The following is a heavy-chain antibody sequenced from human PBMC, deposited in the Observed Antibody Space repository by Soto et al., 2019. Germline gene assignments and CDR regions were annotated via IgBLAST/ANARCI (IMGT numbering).Heavy chain of an antibody. V-gene: IGHV4-31*03. CDR1: GGSISSGGYY. CDR2: IYYSGST. Sequence: NPSETLSLTCTVSGGSISSGGYYWSWIRQHPGKGLEWIGYIYYSGSTYYNPSLKSRVTISVDTSKNQFSLKLSSVTAADTAVYYCARGIEHYAFDIWGQGTMVTVSS. CDR3: ARGIEHYAFDI. J-gene: IGHJ3*02.